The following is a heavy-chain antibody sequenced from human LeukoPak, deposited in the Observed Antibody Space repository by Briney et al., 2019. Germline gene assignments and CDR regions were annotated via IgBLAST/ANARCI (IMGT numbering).Heavy chain of an antibody. D-gene: IGHD2-15*01. J-gene: IGHJ3*02. CDR2: INSDGSST. Sequence: GGSLRLSCAASGFTFSSYAMSWVRQAPGKGLVWVSRINSDGSSTSYADSVKGRFTISRDNAKNTLYLQMNSLRAEDTAVYYCARGYCSGGSCYEGDAFDIWGQGTMVTVSS. CDR3: ARGYCSGGSCYEGDAFDI. V-gene: IGHV3-74*01. CDR1: GFTFSSYA.